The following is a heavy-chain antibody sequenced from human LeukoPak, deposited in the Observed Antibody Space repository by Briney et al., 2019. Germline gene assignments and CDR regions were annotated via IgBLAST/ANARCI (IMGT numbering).Heavy chain of an antibody. Sequence: SETLSLTCAVSGYSISSGYYWGWIRQPPRKGLEWIGSIYHSGSTYYNPSLKSRVTISVDTSKNQFSLKLSSVTAADTAVYYWARDQTYYYGSGGPRPSAFDICGQGTMVTVSS. CDR2: IYHSGST. CDR3: ARDQTYYYGSGGPRPSAFDI. CDR1: GYSISSGYY. D-gene: IGHD3-10*01. V-gene: IGHV4-38-2*02. J-gene: IGHJ3*02.